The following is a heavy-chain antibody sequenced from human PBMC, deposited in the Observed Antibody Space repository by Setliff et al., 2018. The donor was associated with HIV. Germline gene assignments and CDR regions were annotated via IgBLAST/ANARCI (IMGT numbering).Heavy chain of an antibody. V-gene: IGHV4-59*01. CDR2: IYYSGST. CDR1: GGSISSYY. D-gene: IGHD3-10*01. J-gene: IGHJ4*02. Sequence: SETLSLTCTVSGGSISSYYWSWIRQPPGKGLEWIGYIYYSGSTNYNPSLKSRVTISVDTSKNQFSLKLNSVTAADTAVYYCARGSFIGDYFHLDYWGQGTLVTVSS. CDR3: ARGSFIGDYFHLDY.